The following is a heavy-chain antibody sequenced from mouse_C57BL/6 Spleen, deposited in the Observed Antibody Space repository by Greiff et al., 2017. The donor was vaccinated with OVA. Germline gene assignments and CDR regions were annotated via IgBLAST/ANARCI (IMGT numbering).Heavy chain of an antibody. D-gene: IGHD3-1*01. CDR1: GYAFSSSW. CDR3: ARNRPRDWYFDV. Sequence: QVQLKQSGPELVKPGASVKISCKASGYAFSSSWMNWVKQRPGKGLEWIGRIYPGDGDTNYNGKFKGKATLTADKSSSTAYMQLSSLTSEDSAVYFCARNRPRDWYFDVWGTGTTVTVSS. CDR2: IYPGDGDT. J-gene: IGHJ1*03. V-gene: IGHV1-82*01.